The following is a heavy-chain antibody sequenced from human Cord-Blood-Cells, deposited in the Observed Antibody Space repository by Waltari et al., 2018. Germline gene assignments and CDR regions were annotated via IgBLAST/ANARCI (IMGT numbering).Heavy chain of an antibody. CDR1: GGSFRGYY. CDR2: TKHSGRT. CDR3: ATHGGYSSGWYDNFDY. V-gene: IGHV4-34*01. J-gene: IGHJ4*02. Sequence: QVQLQQWGAGLLKPSETLSLTCAVYGGSFRGYYWSWTGQPPGKGLEWIGETKHSGRTNYNPSLKGRVTISVDTSKNQFSLKLSSVTAADTAVYYCATHGGYSSGWYDNFDYWGQGTLVTVSS. D-gene: IGHD6-19*01.